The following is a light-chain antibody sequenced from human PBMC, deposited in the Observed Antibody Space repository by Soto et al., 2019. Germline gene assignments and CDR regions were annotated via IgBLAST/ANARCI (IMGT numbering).Light chain of an antibody. CDR1: QSVSSN. Sequence: EIVMTQSPATLSVSPGERATLSCRASQSVSSNLAWYQQKPGQAPRLLIYGASTRATGIPARFSGSGSGTAFTLTISSLQSEDFAVYYCQQYNNWPPWTFGPGTKLELK. CDR3: QQYNNWPPWT. J-gene: IGKJ2*02. CDR2: GAS. V-gene: IGKV3-15*01.